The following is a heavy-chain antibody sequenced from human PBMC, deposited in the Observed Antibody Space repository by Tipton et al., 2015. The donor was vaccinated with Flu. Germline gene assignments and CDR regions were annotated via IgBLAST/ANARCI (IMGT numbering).Heavy chain of an antibody. J-gene: IGHJ5*02. Sequence: QLVQSGAEVKKPGASVKVSCKASGYTFTGYYMHWVRQAPGQGLEWMGWINPNSGGTNYAQKFQGWVTMTRDTSISTAYMELRSLRSDDTAVYYCARDRCSGGSCGDWFDPWGQGTLVTVSS. D-gene: IGHD2-15*01. CDR2: INPNSGGT. V-gene: IGHV1-2*04. CDR3: ARDRCSGGSCGDWFDP. CDR1: GYTFTGYY.